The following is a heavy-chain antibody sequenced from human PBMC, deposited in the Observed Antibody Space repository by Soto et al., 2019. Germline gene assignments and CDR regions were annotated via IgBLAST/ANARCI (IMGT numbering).Heavy chain of an antibody. CDR1: GGSISSGAYY. CDR3: ARNPSHLCASTSCHAFDI. V-gene: IGHV4-31*03. CDR2: IYYSGTT. Sequence: PSETLSLTCSVSGGSISSGAYYWNWIRQHPRKGLEWIGYIYYSGTTYYNSSLGSRVSISADTSKNQFSLKLNSVTVADTAVYYCARNPSHLCASTSCHAFDIWGQGTMVTVSS. J-gene: IGHJ3*02. D-gene: IGHD2-2*01.